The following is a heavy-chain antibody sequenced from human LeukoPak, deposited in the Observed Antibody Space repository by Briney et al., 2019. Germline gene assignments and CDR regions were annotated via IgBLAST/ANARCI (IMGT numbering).Heavy chain of an antibody. V-gene: IGHV4-4*07. CDR1: GGSISSYY. J-gene: IGHJ4*02. CDR2: IYTSGST. D-gene: IGHD3-22*01. Sequence: PSETLSLTCTVSGGSISSYYWSWIQQPAGKGLEWIGRIYTSGSTNYNPSLKSRVTISVDTSKNQFSLKLSSVTAADTAVYYCARDNYYDSSGYRYYFDYWGQGTLVTVSS. CDR3: ARDNYYDSSGYRYYFDY.